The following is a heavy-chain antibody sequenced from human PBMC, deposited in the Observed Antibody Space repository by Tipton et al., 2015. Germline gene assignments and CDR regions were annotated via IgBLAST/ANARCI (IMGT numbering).Heavy chain of an antibody. V-gene: IGHV4-34*01. CDR1: GGSISSHY. D-gene: IGHD4-17*01. CDR3: ARGHKNGDSPWDY. CDR2: MNHSGST. J-gene: IGHJ4*02. Sequence: GSLRLSCTVSGGSISSHYWGWIRQPPGKGLEWIGEMNHSGSTNYNPSLKSRVTISVDTSKNQFSLKVNSVTAADTAVYYCARGHKNGDSPWDYWGQGTLVTVSS.